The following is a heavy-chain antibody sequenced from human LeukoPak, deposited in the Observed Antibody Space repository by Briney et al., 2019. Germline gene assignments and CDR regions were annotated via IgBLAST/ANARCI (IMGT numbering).Heavy chain of an antibody. V-gene: IGHV4-39*07. CDR3: ARVPPAHYDSSGYYFSPWFDP. CDR2: IYHTGST. J-gene: IGHJ5*02. CDR1: GGSISSSSYY. D-gene: IGHD3-22*01. Sequence: KPSETLSLTCTVSGGSISSSSYYWGWIRQPPGKGLEWIGSIYHTGSTYYNPSLKSRVTISVDTSKNQFSLKLSSVTAADTAVYYCARVPPAHYDSSGYYFSPWFDPWGQGTLVTVSS.